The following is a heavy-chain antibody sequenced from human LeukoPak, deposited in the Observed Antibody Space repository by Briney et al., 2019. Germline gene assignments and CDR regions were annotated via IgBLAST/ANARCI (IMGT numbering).Heavy chain of an antibody. D-gene: IGHD6-13*01. CDR2: INPNSAGT. J-gene: IGHJ5*01. CDR3: ARAAWSATSKFDS. V-gene: IGHV1-2*02. Sequence: ASVKVSCKASGGTFSSYAISWVRQAPGQGLEWVGWINPNSAGTEYAQEFQGRVTMTRDTSNSTAYMELSRLRPDDTAVYYCARAAWSATSKFDSWGQGTRVTVSS. CDR1: GGTFSSYA.